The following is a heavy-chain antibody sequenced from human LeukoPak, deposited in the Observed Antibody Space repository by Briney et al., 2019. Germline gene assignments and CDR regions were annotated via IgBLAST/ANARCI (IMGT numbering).Heavy chain of an antibody. CDR1: GGSFSGYY. J-gene: IGHJ4*02. Sequence: PSETLSLTCAVYGGSFSGYYWSWIRQPPGKGLEWIGEINHSGSTNYNPSLKSRVTISVDTSKNQFSLKLSSVTAADTAVYYCARGATGYDSSAYYFDYWGQGTLVTVSS. V-gene: IGHV4-34*01. D-gene: IGHD3-22*01. CDR2: INHSGST. CDR3: ARGATGYDSSAYYFDY.